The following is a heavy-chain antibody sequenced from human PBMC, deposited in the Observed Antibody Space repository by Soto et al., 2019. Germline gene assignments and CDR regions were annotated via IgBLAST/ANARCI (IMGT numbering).Heavy chain of an antibody. Sequence: SETLSLTCTVSGGSISSYYWSWIRQPPGKGLEWIGYIYYIGSSNYNPSLKSRVTISVDTSKNQFSLKLSSVTAADTAVYYCARDLGITMVRGVADNWFDPWGQGTLVTVSS. J-gene: IGHJ5*02. V-gene: IGHV4-59*01. D-gene: IGHD3-10*01. CDR3: ARDLGITMVRGVADNWFDP. CDR1: GGSISSYY. CDR2: IYYIGSS.